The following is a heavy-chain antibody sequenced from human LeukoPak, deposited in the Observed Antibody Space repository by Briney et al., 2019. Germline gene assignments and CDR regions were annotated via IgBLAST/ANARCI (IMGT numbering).Heavy chain of an antibody. CDR1: GFTFDDYA. Sequence: GGSLRLSCAASGFTFDDYAMHWVRQAPGKGLEWVSLISGDGSSTYYADSVKGRFTISRDNSKNSLYLQMNSLRTEDTALYYCAKVRAYYYDSSGYYYPEAFDIWGQGTMVTVSS. CDR2: ISGDGSST. D-gene: IGHD3-22*01. V-gene: IGHV3-43*02. CDR3: AKVRAYYYDSSGYYYPEAFDI. J-gene: IGHJ3*02.